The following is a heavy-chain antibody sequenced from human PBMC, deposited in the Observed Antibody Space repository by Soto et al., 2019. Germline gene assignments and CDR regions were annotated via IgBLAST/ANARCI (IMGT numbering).Heavy chain of an antibody. V-gene: IGHV4-39*01. Sequence: ASETLSLTCTVSGGSISSSSYYWGWIRQPPGKGLEWIGSIYYSGSTYYNPSLKSRVTISVDTSKNQFSLKLSSVTAADTAVYYCARHIGYCSGGSCYHFDYWGQGTLVTVSS. CDR3: ARHIGYCSGGSCYHFDY. CDR1: GGSISSSSYY. J-gene: IGHJ4*02. D-gene: IGHD2-15*01. CDR2: IYYSGST.